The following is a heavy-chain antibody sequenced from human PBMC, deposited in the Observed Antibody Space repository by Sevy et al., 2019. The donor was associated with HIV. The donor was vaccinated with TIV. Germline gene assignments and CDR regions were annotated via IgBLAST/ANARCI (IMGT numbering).Heavy chain of an antibody. V-gene: IGHV1-2*02. CDR1: GFSFTAYF. D-gene: IGHD2-15*01. J-gene: IGHJ4*02. CDR2: INPNSGGT. CDR3: ARDRFIFGSGPPDS. Sequence: ASVKVSCEASGFSFTAYFIHWVRQAPGQGLEWMGWINPNSGGTNYAQKFQGRVTMTSDASISAAYMELTSLTSDDTVVYYCARDRFIFGSGPPDSWGQGTLVTVSS.